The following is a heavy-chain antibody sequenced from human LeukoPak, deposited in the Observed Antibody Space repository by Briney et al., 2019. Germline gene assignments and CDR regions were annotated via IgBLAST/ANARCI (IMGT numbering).Heavy chain of an antibody. CDR3: AKAYNWNSLGGAFDI. CDR1: GYTFTSYY. J-gene: IGHJ3*02. V-gene: IGHV1-46*01. CDR2: INPSGGST. Sequence: ASVKVSCKASGYTFTSYYMHWVRQAPGQGLEWMGIINPSGGSTSYAQKFQGRVTMTRDTSTSTVYMELSSLRSEDTAVYYCAKAYNWNSLGGAFDIWGQGTMVTVSS. D-gene: IGHD1-7*01.